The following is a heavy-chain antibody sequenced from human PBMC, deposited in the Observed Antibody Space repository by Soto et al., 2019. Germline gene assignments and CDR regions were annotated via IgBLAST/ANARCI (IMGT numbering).Heavy chain of an antibody. J-gene: IGHJ6*02. CDR1: GYSFSTYW. V-gene: IGHV5-10-1*01. D-gene: IGHD2-2*01. CDR3: AIMPVVYYCYDMDV. Sequence: PGESLKISCKGSGYSFSTYWISWVRQMPGKGLEWMGRIDPSDSNANYSPSFQGDVTISADKSVSTAYLQWSSLKASDTAMYYCAIMPVVYYCYDMDVWGQGTTVTVSS. CDR2: IDPSDSNA.